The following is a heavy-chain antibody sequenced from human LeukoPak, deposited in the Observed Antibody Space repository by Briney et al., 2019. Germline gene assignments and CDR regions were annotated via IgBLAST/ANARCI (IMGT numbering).Heavy chain of an antibody. D-gene: IGHD2-15*01. J-gene: IGHJ3*02. CDR1: GGSISSYY. V-gene: IGHV4-59*01. Sequence: PSETLSLTCTVSGGSISSYYWSWIRQPPGKGLEWIGYIYYSGSTNYNPSLKSRVTISVDTSKNQFSLKLSSVTAADTAVYYCARATAVVVAATSDAFDIWGQGTMVTVSP. CDR3: ARATAVVVAATSDAFDI. CDR2: IYYSGST.